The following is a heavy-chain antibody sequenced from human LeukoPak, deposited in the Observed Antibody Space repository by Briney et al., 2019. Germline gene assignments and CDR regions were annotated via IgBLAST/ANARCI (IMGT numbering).Heavy chain of an antibody. D-gene: IGHD3-22*01. CDR1: GGTFSSYA. CDR2: IIPIFGTA. J-gene: IGHJ4*02. Sequence: SVKVSCKASGGTFSSYAISWVRQAPGQGLEWMGGIIPIFGTANYAQKFQGRVTITPDESTSTAYMELSSLRSEDTAVYYCARDDDSSVYFDYWGQGTLVTVSS. V-gene: IGHV1-69*01. CDR3: ARDDDSSVYFDY.